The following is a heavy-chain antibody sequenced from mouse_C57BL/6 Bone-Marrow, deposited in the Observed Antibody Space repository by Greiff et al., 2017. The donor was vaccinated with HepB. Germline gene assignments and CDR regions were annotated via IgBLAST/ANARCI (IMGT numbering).Heavy chain of an antibody. CDR3: ARSRVLRRGMSKDY. V-gene: IGHV1-55*01. J-gene: IGHJ2*01. D-gene: IGHD1-1*01. Sequence: VQLQQPGAELVKPGASVKMSCKASGYTFTSYWITWVKQRPGQGLEWIGDIYPGSGSTNYNEKFKSKATLTVDTSSSTAYMQLSSLTSEDSAVYYCARSRVLRRGMSKDYWGQGTTLTVSS. CDR2: IYPGSGST. CDR1: GYTFTSYW.